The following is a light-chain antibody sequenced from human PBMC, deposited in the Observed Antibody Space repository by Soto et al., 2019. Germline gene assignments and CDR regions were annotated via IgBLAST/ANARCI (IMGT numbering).Light chain of an antibody. CDR3: QQRNNWPT. J-gene: IGKJ1*01. CDR2: DAS. CDR1: QSVSSY. Sequence: EIVLTQSPATLSLSPGERATLSCRASQSVSSYLAWYQHKPGQAPRLLIYDASNRATGIPARFSGSGSGTDFTLTISSLEPEDFAVYYYQQRNNWPTFGQGTKVEMK. V-gene: IGKV3-11*01.